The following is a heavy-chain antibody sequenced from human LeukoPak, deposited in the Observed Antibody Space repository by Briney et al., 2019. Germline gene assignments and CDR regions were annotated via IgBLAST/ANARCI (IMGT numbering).Heavy chain of an antibody. V-gene: IGHV3-23*01. CDR1: GFTFSSYG. CDR2: ISAGGDLT. CDR3: AKGLISSATYFSYFDY. D-gene: IGHD1-26*01. Sequence: GGSLRLSCAASGFTFSSYGMSWVRQAPGKGLEWVAAISAGGDLTNYADSVKGRFTISRDSSKNMLYVQMNSLRAEDTALYYCAKGLISSATYFSYFDYWGQGTLVTVSS. J-gene: IGHJ4*02.